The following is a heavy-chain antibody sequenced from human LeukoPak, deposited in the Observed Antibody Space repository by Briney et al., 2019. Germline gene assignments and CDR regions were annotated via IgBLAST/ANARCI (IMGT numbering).Heavy chain of an antibody. Sequence: GGSLSLSCAASGFTFSSYGMHWVRQAPGKGLEWVAVIWYDGSNKYYADSVKGRFTISRDNSKNTLYLQMNSLRAEDTAVYYCARERGAYNWNYVGYWGQGTLVTVSS. D-gene: IGHD1-20*01. V-gene: IGHV3-33*01. CDR1: GFTFSSYG. J-gene: IGHJ4*02. CDR2: IWYDGSNK. CDR3: ARERGAYNWNYVGY.